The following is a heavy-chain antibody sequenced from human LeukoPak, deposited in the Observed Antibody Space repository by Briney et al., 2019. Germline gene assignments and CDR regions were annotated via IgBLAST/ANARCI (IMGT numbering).Heavy chain of an antibody. J-gene: IGHJ6*03. CDR3: ARGPLYYYYYMDV. Sequence: SETLSLTCTVSGGSISSSSYYWGWIRQPPGKGLEWIGSIYYSGSTYYNPSLKSRVTISVDTSKNQFSLKLSSVTAADTAVYYCARGPLYYYYYMDVWGKGTTVTVSS. CDR2: IYYSGST. V-gene: IGHV4-39*07. CDR1: GGSISSSSYY.